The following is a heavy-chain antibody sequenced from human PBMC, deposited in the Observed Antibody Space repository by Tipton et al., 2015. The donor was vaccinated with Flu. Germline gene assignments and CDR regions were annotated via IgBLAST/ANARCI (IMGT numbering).Heavy chain of an antibody. CDR1: GFSFHTYW. V-gene: IGHV3-7*01. CDR2: IKHDGSEK. CDR3: TADLGY. Sequence: SLRLSYAASGFSFHTYWMNWVRQAPGKGLEWVANIKHDGSEKYYVDSVEGRFTISRDNAKNPLYLQMNSLRAEDTAVYYCTADLGYWGQGTLVTVSS. J-gene: IGHJ4*02.